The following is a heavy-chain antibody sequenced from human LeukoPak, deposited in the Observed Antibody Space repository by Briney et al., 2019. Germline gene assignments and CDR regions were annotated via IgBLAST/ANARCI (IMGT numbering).Heavy chain of an antibody. CDR2: VTGGGGIK. CDR1: GFTFSSYA. V-gene: IGHV3-23*01. CDR3: ARGGYFSFDY. D-gene: IGHD2/OR15-2a*01. Sequence: PGGSLRLSCVASGFTFSSYAMSWVRQAPGKGLEWVSAVTGGGGIKEYADSVKGRFTISRDSSKDTLYLQMNSLRAEDTAVYFCARGGYFSFDYWGQGTLVTVSS. J-gene: IGHJ4*02.